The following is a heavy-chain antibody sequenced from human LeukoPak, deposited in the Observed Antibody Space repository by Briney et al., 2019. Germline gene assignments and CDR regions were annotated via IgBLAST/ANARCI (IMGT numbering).Heavy chain of an antibody. CDR3: ARGRSGSFDLDY. V-gene: IGHV4-34*01. Sequence: PSETLSLTCAVYGGSFSGYYWSWIRQPPGKGLEWIGEINHSGSTNYNPSLKSRVTISVDTSKNQFSLKLSSVTAADTAVYYCARGRSGSFDLDYWGQGTLVTVSS. CDR2: INHSGST. J-gene: IGHJ4*02. D-gene: IGHD1-26*01. CDR1: GGSFSGYY.